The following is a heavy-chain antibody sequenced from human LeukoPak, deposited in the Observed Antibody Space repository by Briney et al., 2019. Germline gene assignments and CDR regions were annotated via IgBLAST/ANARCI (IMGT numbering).Heavy chain of an antibody. Sequence: ASEKVSCKASGYTFTSYGISWVRQAPGQGLEWMGWISAYNGNTNYAQKLQGRVTMTTDTSTSTAYMELRSLRSDDTAVYYCAREPHNYDSSGYYLDWGQGTLVTVSS. CDR1: GYTFTSYG. J-gene: IGHJ4*02. CDR2: ISAYNGNT. D-gene: IGHD3-22*01. CDR3: AREPHNYDSSGYYLD. V-gene: IGHV1-18*01.